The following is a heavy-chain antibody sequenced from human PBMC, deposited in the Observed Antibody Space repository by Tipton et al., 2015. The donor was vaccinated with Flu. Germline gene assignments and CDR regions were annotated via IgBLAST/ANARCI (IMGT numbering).Heavy chain of an antibody. J-gene: IGHJ3*02. Sequence: GLVKPSQTLSLTCAISGDSVSSNSAAWHWIRQSPSRGLEWLGRTYYRSRWYNDYAASVKSRIAINPDTSKNQFSLHLNSVTPEDTAVYYCASAFYYYDSSGFSASAGGAFYMWGQGTTVTVSS. CDR1: GDSVSSNSAA. CDR3: ASAFYYYDSSGFSASAGGAFYM. CDR2: TYYRSRWYN. V-gene: IGHV6-1*01. D-gene: IGHD3-22*01.